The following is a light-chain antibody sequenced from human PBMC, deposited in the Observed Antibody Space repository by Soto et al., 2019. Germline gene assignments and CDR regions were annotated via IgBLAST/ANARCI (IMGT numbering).Light chain of an antibody. V-gene: IGKV3-15*01. J-gene: IGKJ4*01. CDR1: QDVSSK. Sequence: EMVVPESPATLSVSRAERVTLCFRTSQDVSSKLAWYQQKPGQPPSLLIYDASTRAPDVPARFSGSWSGTEFTLTINSLQSEDFAVYYCQQYDAWPLTFGGGTKVDIK. CDR3: QQYDAWPLT. CDR2: DAS.